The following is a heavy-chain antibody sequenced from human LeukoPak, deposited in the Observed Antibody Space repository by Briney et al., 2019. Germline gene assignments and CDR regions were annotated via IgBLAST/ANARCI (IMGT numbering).Heavy chain of an antibody. CDR1: GFTFDDYA. V-gene: IGHV3-9*01. CDR2: ISWNSGSI. Sequence: GRSLRLSCAASGFTFDDYAMHWVRQAPGKGLEWVSGISWNSGSIGYADSVKGRFTISRDNAKNSLYLQMNSLRAEDTALYYCAKDLSGIAAAGGFDYWGQGTLVTVSS. J-gene: IGHJ4*02. CDR3: AKDLSGIAAAGGFDY. D-gene: IGHD6-13*01.